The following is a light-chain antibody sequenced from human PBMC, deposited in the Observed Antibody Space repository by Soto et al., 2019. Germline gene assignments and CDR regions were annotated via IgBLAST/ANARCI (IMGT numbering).Light chain of an antibody. Sequence: DVVMTQSPPSLPATLGQPASISCRTSQSIVYSDGNAYLSWFQQRPGQPPRPLIYRTSNRDSGVTERFSGSGSGTDFTLTISRVEAEDVGVYYCMQGTVWPPTFGRGTKVEIK. CDR3: MQGTVWPPT. CDR1: QSIVYSDGNAY. V-gene: IGKV2-30*01. CDR2: RTS. J-gene: IGKJ1*01.